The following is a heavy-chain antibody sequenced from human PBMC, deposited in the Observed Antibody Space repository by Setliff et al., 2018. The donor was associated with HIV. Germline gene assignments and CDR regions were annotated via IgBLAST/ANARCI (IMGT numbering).Heavy chain of an antibody. V-gene: IGHV1-3*01. Sequence: ASVKVSCKASGYTFTSYAMHWVRQAPGQRLEWMGWINAGNGNTKYSQKFQGRVTITRDTSASTAYMELSSLRSEDTAVYYCARDQTGAAAAAFGGGSAWSDEGFDIWGQGTMVTVSS. CDR2: INAGNGNT. J-gene: IGHJ3*02. CDR1: GYTFTSYA. CDR3: ARDQTGAAAAAFGGGSAWSDEGFDI. D-gene: IGHD6-13*01.